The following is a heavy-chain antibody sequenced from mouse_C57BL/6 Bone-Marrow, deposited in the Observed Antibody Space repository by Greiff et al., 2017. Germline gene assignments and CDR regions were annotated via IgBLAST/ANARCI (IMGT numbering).Heavy chain of an antibody. CDR3: ARRGITTVVAYYYAMDY. D-gene: IGHD1-1*01. CDR1: GYTFTSYW. CDR2: IDPSDSYT. Sequence: QVQLQQPGAELVRPGTSVKLSCKASGYTFTSYWMHWVKQRPGQGLEWIGVIDPSDSYTNYNQKFKGKATLTVDTSSSTAYMQLSSLTSEDSAVYYCARRGITTVVAYYYAMDYWGQGTSVTVSS. V-gene: IGHV1-59*01. J-gene: IGHJ4*01.